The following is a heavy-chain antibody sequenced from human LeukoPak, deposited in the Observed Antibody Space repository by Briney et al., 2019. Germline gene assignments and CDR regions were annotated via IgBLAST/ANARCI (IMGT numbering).Heavy chain of an antibody. V-gene: IGHV3-23*01. D-gene: IGHD3-9*01. Sequence: GGSLRLSCAASGFDFNNYNMNWVRQAPGKGLEWVSTISGRRDSTSYADSVKGRFTISRDNSKNTLYLQMNSLRAEDTAVYYCAKQGRDWLRDYYYYMNVWGKGTTVTISS. CDR2: ISGRRDST. J-gene: IGHJ6*03. CDR1: GFDFNNYN. CDR3: AKQGRDWLRDYYYYMNV.